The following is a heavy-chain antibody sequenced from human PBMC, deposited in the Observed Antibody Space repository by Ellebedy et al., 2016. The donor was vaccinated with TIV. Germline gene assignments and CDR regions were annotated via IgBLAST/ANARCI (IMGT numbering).Heavy chain of an antibody. V-gene: IGHV1-2*02. J-gene: IGHJ6*02. CDR3: ARTRGYSGYDSYGMDV. CDR1: GYTFTGYY. D-gene: IGHD5-12*01. CDR2: INPKSGGT. Sequence: AASVKVSCKASGYTFTGYYMHWVRQAPGQGLEWMGWINPKSGGTNYAQKFQGSVTMTRDTSISTAYMELSRLRSDDTAVYYCARTRGYSGYDSYGMDVWGQGTTVTVSS.